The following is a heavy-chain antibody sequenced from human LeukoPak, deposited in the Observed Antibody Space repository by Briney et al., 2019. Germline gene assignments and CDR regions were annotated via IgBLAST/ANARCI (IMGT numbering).Heavy chain of an antibody. J-gene: IGHJ4*02. V-gene: IGHV3-20*04. CDR2: INWNGGST. D-gene: IGHD6-19*01. Sequence: GGSLRLSCAASGFTFDDYGLSWVRQAPGKGLEWVSTINWNGGSTGYADSVKGRFTISRDNAKNSLYLQMNSLRAEDTALYYCARVSDISVAAYFDYWGQGTLVTVSS. CDR3: ARVSDISVAAYFDY. CDR1: GFTFDDYG.